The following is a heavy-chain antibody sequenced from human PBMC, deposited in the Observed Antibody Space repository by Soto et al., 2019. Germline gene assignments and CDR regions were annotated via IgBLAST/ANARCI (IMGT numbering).Heavy chain of an antibody. D-gene: IGHD5-12*01. CDR3: AKDRNRWLRFDLGY. Sequence: EVQLLESGGGLVQPGGSLRLSCAASGFTFSRYAMSWVRQAPGKGLEWVSSITGSAGSTYYADSVKGRLTIYRDNSKNTLYLQMNSLRAEDTAVYYCAKDRNRWLRFDLGYWGQGTLVTVSS. CDR1: GFTFSRYA. CDR2: ITGSAGST. V-gene: IGHV3-23*01. J-gene: IGHJ4*02.